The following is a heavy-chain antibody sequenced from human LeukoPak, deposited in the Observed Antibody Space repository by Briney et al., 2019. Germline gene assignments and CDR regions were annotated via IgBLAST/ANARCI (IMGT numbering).Heavy chain of an antibody. CDR3: AREIGDLGYCSGGSCSNYYYYGMDV. D-gene: IGHD2-15*01. CDR1: GFTFSNYA. CDR2: VSGSGYST. Sequence: GGSLRLSCAASGFTFSNYAMSWVRQAPGKGLEWVSAVSGSGYSTYYADSVKGRFTISRDNSKNTLYLQMNSLRAEDTAVYYCAREIGDLGYCSGGSCSNYYYYGMDVWGQGTTVTVSS. V-gene: IGHV3-23*01. J-gene: IGHJ6*02.